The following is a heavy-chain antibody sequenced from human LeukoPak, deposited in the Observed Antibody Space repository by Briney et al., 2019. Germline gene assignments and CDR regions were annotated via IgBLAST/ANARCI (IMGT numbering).Heavy chain of an antibody. CDR1: GFTLNNYW. V-gene: IGHV3-7*03. Sequence: PGGSLRLSCAASGFTLNNYWMTWVRQAPGEGLEWVANIKQDGSRKHYVGSVEGRFTISRDNARNSLYLQMNSLRAEDTAVYYCARDLSNKILTTYYDVFDIWGQGTLVTVSS. J-gene: IGHJ3*02. CDR2: IKQDGSRK. D-gene: IGHD3-9*01. CDR3: ARDLSNKILTTYYDVFDI.